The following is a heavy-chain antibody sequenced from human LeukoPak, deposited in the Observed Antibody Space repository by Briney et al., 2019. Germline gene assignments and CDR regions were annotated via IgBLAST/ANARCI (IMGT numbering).Heavy chain of an antibody. J-gene: IGHJ4*02. V-gene: IGHV3-11*01. CDR2: ISSSGSTI. D-gene: IGHD4-17*01. CDR1: GFTFSDYY. CDR3: ARDYGDRPEITFDY. Sequence: GRSLRLSCAASGFTFSDYYMSWIRQAPGKGLEGVSYISSSGSTIYYADSVKGRFTISRDNAKNSLYLQMNSLRAEDTAVYYCARDYGDRPEITFDYWGQGTLVTVSS.